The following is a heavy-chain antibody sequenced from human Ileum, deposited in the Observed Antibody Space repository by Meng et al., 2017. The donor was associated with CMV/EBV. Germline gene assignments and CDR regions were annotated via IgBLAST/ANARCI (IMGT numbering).Heavy chain of an antibody. Sequence: SGPTLVKPTQTLTLTCTFSGFSLSTSGVVVGWVRQPQGKALEWLGFIYWNDDKRYSPFLKSRLTINMDTSKNQVVLIITNMDPVDTATDYCAHRTTVTSVDVWGQGTKVTVSS. V-gene: IGHV2-5*01. CDR2: IYWNDDK. J-gene: IGHJ6*02. D-gene: IGHD4-11*01. CDR3: AHRTTVTSVDV. CDR1: GFSLSTSGVV.